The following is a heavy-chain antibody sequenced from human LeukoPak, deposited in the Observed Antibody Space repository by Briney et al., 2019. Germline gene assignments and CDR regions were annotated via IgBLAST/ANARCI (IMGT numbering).Heavy chain of an antibody. D-gene: IGHD6-13*01. CDR1: GYTFTSYY. Sequence: ASVKVSCKASGYTFTSYYMNWVRQAPGQGLEWMGIINPSGGSTSYAQKFQGRVTMTRDTSTSTVYMELSSPRSEDAAVYYCVRMVAAAVYLDYWGQGTLVTVSS. CDR2: INPSGGST. V-gene: IGHV1-46*01. J-gene: IGHJ4*02. CDR3: VRMVAAAVYLDY.